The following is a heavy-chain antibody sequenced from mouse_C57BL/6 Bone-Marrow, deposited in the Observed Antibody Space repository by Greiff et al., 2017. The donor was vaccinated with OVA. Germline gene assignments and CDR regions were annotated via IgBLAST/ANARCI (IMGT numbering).Heavy chain of an antibody. V-gene: IGHV1-69*01. CDR1: GYTFTSYW. Sequence: QVQLKQPGAELVMPGASVKLSCKASGYTFTSYWMHWVKQRPGQGLEWIGEIDPSDSYTNYNQKFKGKSTLTVDKSSSTAYMQLSSLTSEDSAVYYCARSPITTVVATPYYFDYWGQGTTLTVSS. J-gene: IGHJ2*01. CDR2: IDPSDSYT. CDR3: ARSPITTVVATPYYFDY. D-gene: IGHD1-1*01.